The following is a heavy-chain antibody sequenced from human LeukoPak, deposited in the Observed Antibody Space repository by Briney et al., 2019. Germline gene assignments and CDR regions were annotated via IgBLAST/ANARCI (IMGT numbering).Heavy chain of an antibody. CDR3: ARDNDPYGSGSFDY. D-gene: IGHD3-10*01. J-gene: IGHJ4*02. CDR1: GGSISSNY. V-gene: IGHV4-4*07. CDR2: IYTSGST. Sequence: SETLSLTCTVSGGSISSNYWSWIRQAAGKGLEWIGRIYTSGSTNNNPSLKSRVTMSVDTSKNQFSLKLTSVTAADTAVYYCARDNDPYGSGSFDYWGQGTLVTVSS.